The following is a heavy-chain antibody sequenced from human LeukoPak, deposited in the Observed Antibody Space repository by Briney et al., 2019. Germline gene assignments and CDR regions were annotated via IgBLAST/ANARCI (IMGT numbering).Heavy chain of an antibody. Sequence: GASVKVSCKTSGYTFTDYHLHWVRQAPGQGLEWMGWINPNSGGTNYAQKIQGRVTMTRDTSINTAYMELSGLRSDDTAVYFCARDIRPRVESFDYRGQGTLVAVSS. CDR2: INPNSGGT. CDR3: ARDIRPRVESFDY. CDR1: GYTFTDYH. J-gene: IGHJ4*02. D-gene: IGHD3-3*01. V-gene: IGHV1-2*02.